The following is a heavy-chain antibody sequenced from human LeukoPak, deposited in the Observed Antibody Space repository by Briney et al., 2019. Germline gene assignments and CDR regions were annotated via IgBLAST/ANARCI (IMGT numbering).Heavy chain of an antibody. CDR1: GFTFDDYA. CDR3: AKNYYDSSGSRYFDL. CDR2: ISWNSGSI. Sequence: GRSLRLSCAASGFTFDDYAMHWVRHAPGKGLEWVSGISWNSGSIGYADSVKGRFTISRDKDKNSLYLQMNSLRAEDTALYYCAKNYYDSSGSRYFDLWGRGTLVTVSS. J-gene: IGHJ2*01. V-gene: IGHV3-9*01. D-gene: IGHD3-22*01.